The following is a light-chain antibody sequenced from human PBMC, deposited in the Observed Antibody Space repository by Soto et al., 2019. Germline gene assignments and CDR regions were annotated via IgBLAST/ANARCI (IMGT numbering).Light chain of an antibody. CDR3: LHDYSYPRT. CDR1: QAIRND. J-gene: IGKJ1*01. V-gene: IGKV1-6*01. CDR2: TAS. Sequence: AIQMTQSPSSLSASVGDRVIITCRASQAIRNDLFWYQQKPGKAPKLLIYTASTLQSGVPSRFSGSGSGADFTLTIRSLQPEDSATYYCLHDYSYPRTFGQGTKVDIK.